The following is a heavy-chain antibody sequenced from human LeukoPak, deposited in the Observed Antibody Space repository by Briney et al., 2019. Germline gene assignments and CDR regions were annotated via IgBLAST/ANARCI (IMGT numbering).Heavy chain of an antibody. J-gene: IGHJ4*02. CDR3: ARGGGHYSSSWYDY. CDR2: IYYSGST. CDR1: GGSISSSSYY. D-gene: IGHD6-13*01. V-gene: IGHV4-39*01. Sequence: PSETLSLTCTVSGGSISSSSYYWGWIRQPPGKGLEWIGSIYYSGSTYYNPSLKSRVTISVDTSKNQFSLKLSSVTAADTAVYYCARGGGHYSSSWYDYWGQGTLVTVSS.